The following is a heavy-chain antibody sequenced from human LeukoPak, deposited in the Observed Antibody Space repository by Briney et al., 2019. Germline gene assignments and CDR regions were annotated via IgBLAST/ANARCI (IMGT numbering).Heavy chain of an antibody. D-gene: IGHD4-11*01. CDR3: AKLTTS. V-gene: IGHV3-23*01. J-gene: IGHJ4*02. Sequence: KGLEWVAVTVGGGDGTYYADFVKGRFTISRDNSNNTLYLQMNSLRAEDTAVYYCAKLTTSWGQGTLVTVSS. CDR2: TVGGGDGT.